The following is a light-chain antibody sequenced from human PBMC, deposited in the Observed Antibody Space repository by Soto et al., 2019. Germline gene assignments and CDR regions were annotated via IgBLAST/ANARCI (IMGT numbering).Light chain of an antibody. Sequence: DIQMTQSPSTLSASVGDRVTITCRASQSIGSWLAWYQQKPGKAPKVLIYQASRLQSGVPSRFSGSGSGTEFTLTSSSLQSDDFATYYCQQYNSYSGTFGQGTKVEIK. CDR3: QQYNSYSGT. J-gene: IGKJ1*01. CDR1: QSIGSW. V-gene: IGKV1-5*03. CDR2: QAS.